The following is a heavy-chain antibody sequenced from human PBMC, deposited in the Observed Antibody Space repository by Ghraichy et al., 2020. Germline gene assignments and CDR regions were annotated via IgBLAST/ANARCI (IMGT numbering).Heavy chain of an antibody. CDR1: GLTFSDYD. Sequence: SCEASGLTFSDYDMHWVRQAPGKGLEWVAVISSGGTEKYFSDSVKGRFTLSRDNSKNTLYLQINNLRTEDTAVYYCAGTFLQWLLDYWGQGTQVIVSS. D-gene: IGHD3-3*02. J-gene: IGHJ4*02. CDR3: AGTFLQWLLDY. V-gene: IGHV3-30*03. CDR2: ISSGGTEK.